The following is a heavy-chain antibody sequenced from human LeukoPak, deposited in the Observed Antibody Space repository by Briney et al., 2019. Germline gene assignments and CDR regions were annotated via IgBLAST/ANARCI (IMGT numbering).Heavy chain of an antibody. V-gene: IGHV3-30*03. CDR1: GFTFSSYG. J-gene: IGHJ4*02. CDR2: ISYDGSNK. Sequence: GGSLRLSCAASGFTFSSYGMHWVRQAPGKGLEWVAVISYDGSNKYYADSAKGRFTISRDNSKNTLYLQMNSLRAEDTAVYYCASLDYYDSSLAFDYWGQGTLVTVSS. D-gene: IGHD3-22*01. CDR3: ASLDYYDSSLAFDY.